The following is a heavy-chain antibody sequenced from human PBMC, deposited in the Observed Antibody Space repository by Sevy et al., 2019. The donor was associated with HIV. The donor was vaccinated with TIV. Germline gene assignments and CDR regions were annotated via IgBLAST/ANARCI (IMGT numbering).Heavy chain of an antibody. CDR1: GGSFSGYY. CDR3: ARHCSSSSCSHAFDI. CDR2: INHSGST. J-gene: IGHJ3*02. D-gene: IGHD2-2*01. V-gene: IGHV4-34*01. Sequence: SETLSLTCAVYGGSFSGYYWSWIRQPPGKGLEWVGEINHSGSTNYNPSLKSRVTISVDTSNNQFSLELSSVTAADTAVYYCARHCSSSSCSHAFDIWGQGTMVTVSS.